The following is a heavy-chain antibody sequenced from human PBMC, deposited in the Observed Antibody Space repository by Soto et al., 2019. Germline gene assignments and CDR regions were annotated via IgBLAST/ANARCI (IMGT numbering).Heavy chain of an antibody. CDR3: AKAIGIDFSWFDS. D-gene: IGHD3-3*01. J-gene: IGHJ5*01. V-gene: IGHV4-31*03. CDR1: GGSISSGGHH. Sequence: QVKLQESGPGLVKTSQTLSLTCTVSGGSISSGGHHWSWIRQRPGKGLEWIGYIHHSGNSLYNPSLKSRVTMSVDTSNNQVSLRLTSLTVADTAVYYYAKAIGIDFSWFDSWGQGTLVSVSS. CDR2: IHHSGNS.